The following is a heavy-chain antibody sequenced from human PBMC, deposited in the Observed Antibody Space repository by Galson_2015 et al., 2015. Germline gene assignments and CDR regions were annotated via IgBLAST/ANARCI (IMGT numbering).Heavy chain of an antibody. CDR1: GFTFSSYW. Sequence: SLRLSCAASGFTFSSYWMSWVRQAPGKGLEWVANIKQDGSEKHYVDSVKGRFTISRDNAKNSLYLQMNSLRAEDTAVYYCARVIAAWGFHYYYYYMDVWGKGTTVTVSS. J-gene: IGHJ6*03. CDR2: IKQDGSEK. D-gene: IGHD6-6*01. CDR3: ARVIAAWGFHYYYYYMDV. V-gene: IGHV3-7*01.